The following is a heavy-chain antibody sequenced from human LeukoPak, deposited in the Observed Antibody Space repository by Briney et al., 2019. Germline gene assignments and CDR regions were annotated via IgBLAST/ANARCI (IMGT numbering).Heavy chain of an antibody. V-gene: IGHV3-7*01. CDR2: INRDGSEE. D-gene: IGHD6-6*01. CDR1: GFNFGSYW. CDR3: AKDQGVDYSSSSKDDAFDI. J-gene: IGHJ3*02. Sequence: GGSLRLSCAASGFNFGSYWMTWVRQAPGKGLEWVANINRDGSEEYYVGSLKGRFTISRDNAKNSLYLQMNSLGAEDTAVYYCAKDQGVDYSSSSKDDAFDIWGQGTMVTVSS.